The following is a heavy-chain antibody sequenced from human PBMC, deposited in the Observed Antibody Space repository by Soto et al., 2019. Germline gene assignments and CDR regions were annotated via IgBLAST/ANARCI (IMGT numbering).Heavy chain of an antibody. D-gene: IGHD6-19*01. J-gene: IGHJ4*02. V-gene: IGHV3-48*01. CDR3: ARSSQWLVGGLDY. CDR1: GFTFSSYN. Sequence: EVQLVESGGGLVQPGGSLRLSCAASGFTFSSYNMNWVRQAPGKGLEWVSYISSSSSTIYYADSVKGRFIISRDNAKNSLYLQMNSLRAEDTAVYYCARSSQWLVGGLDYWGQGTLVTVSS. CDR2: ISSSSSTI.